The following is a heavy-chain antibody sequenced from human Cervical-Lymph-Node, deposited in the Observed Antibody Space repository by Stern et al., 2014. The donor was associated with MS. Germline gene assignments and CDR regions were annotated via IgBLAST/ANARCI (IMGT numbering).Heavy chain of an antibody. Sequence: VQLVESGAEVKKPGSSVKVSCKASGGTFSSYAISWVRQAPGNGLEWLGGIIPIFCTANYAQKVQGRVTVTADVYPVTASLGLSSLRSEDTAVYYCARGELKEGLVRGMDVWGQGTTVTVSS. J-gene: IGHJ6*02. CDR2: IIPIFCTA. CDR3: ARGELKEGLVRGMDV. CDR1: GGTFSSYA. V-gene: IGHV1-69*01. D-gene: IGHD1-26*01.